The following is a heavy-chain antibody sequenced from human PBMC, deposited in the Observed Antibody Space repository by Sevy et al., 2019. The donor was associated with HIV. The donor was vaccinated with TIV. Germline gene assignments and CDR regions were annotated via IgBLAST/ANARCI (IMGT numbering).Heavy chain of an antibody. J-gene: IGHJ6*02. V-gene: IGHV3-30*18. CDR3: AKGIPKYDDILTGHTYGMDV. Sequence: GGSLRLSCAASGFSFSNYVMYWVRQAPGKGLEWVAIIAYDGSNKYYGDSVKGRFIISRDNSKSTVFLQMNSVRPEDTAVYYCAKGIPKYDDILTGHTYGMDVWGQGTTVTVSS. CDR1: GFSFSNYV. CDR2: IAYDGSNK. D-gene: IGHD3-9*01.